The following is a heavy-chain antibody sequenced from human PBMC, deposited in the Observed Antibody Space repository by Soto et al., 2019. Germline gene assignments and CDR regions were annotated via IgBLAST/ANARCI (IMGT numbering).Heavy chain of an antibody. CDR1: GGSISSSNW. CDR3: ASDSDCLPTCFFDPHCFDP. V-gene: IGHV4-4*02. D-gene: IGHD2-15*01. Sequence: QVQLQESGPGLVKPSGTLSLTCAVSGGSISSSNWWSWVRQPPGKGLEWIGEIYHSGSTNYNPSPTSRATISVDKPKNQFSLPLTSVPAPDTAVYYCASDSDCLPTCFFDPHCFDPSGQGTLVTLSS. CDR2: IYHSGST. J-gene: IGHJ5*02.